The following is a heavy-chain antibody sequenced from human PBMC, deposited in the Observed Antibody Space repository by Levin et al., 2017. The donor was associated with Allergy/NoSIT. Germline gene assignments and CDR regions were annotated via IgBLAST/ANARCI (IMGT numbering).Heavy chain of an antibody. V-gene: IGHV3-30*18. CDR2: ISYDGSNK. Sequence: GGSLRLSCAASGFTFSSYGMHWVRQAPGKGLEWVAVISYDGSNKYYADSVKGRFTISRDNSKNTLYLQMNSLRAEDTAVYYCANGEHLDYWGQGTLVTVSS. CDR3: ANGEHLDY. J-gene: IGHJ4*02. D-gene: IGHD3-10*01. CDR1: GFTFSSYG.